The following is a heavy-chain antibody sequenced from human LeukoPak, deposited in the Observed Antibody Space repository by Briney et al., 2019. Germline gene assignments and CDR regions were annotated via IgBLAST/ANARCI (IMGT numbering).Heavy chain of an antibody. CDR3: AKDPENSSGWYFDY. J-gene: IGHJ4*02. D-gene: IGHD6-19*01. CDR2: IRYDGSNK. Sequence: GGSLRLSCAASGFTFSSYGMHWVRQAPGKGLEWVAFIRYDGSNKYYADSVKGRFTISRDNSKNTLYLQMNSLRAEDTAVYYCAKDPENSSGWYFDYWGQGTLVTVSS. V-gene: IGHV3-30*02. CDR1: GFTFSSYG.